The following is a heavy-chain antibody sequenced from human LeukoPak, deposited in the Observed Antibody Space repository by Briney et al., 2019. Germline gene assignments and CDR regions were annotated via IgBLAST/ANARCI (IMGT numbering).Heavy chain of an antibody. CDR3: AKYGSSWYGGRSWFDP. Sequence: ASETLSLTCTVSGGSISSYYWSWIRQPPGKGLEWIGYIYYSGSTNYNPSLKSRVTISVDTSKNQFSLKLSSVTAADTAVYYCAKYGSSWYGGRSWFDPWGQGTLVTVSS. V-gene: IGHV4-59*08. D-gene: IGHD6-13*01. CDR2: IYYSGST. CDR1: GGSISSYY. J-gene: IGHJ5*02.